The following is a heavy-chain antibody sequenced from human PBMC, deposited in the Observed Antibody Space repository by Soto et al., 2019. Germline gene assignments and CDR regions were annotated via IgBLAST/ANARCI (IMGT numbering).Heavy chain of an antibody. J-gene: IGHJ4*02. Sequence: QVQLVESGGGVVQPGRSLRLSCAVSGFTVSTYGMHWVRQAPGKGLEWVAVISRDGGTKYYADSVKGRFTISRDNSRNTLFLEMNSLRGDDLAVYYCTGEVDSGYWGQGTLVTVSS. V-gene: IGHV3-30*03. CDR1: GFTVSTYG. D-gene: IGHD2-8*02. CDR3: TGEVDSGY. CDR2: ISRDGGTK.